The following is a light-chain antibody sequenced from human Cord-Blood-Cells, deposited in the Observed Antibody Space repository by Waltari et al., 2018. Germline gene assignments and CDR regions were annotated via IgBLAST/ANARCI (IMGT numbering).Light chain of an antibody. V-gene: IGLV2-23*01. Sequence: QSALTQPASVSGSPGQSITISCTGTSSDVGSYNLVSWYQQHPGKAPKLMIYEGSKRPSGVSNRFSGSKSGKTASLTISVLQAEDEADYYCCSYAGSSTYNYVFGTGTKVTVL. CDR2: EGS. J-gene: IGLJ1*01. CDR3: CSYAGSSTYNYV. CDR1: SSDVGSYNL.